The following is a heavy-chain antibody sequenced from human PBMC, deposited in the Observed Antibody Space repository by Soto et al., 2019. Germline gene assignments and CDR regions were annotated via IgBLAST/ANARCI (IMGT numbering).Heavy chain of an antibody. CDR3: ANATYYYGSGSYTMDV. D-gene: IGHD3-10*01. CDR2: IIPIFGTA. V-gene: IGHV1-69*06. CDR1: GGTFSSYA. J-gene: IGHJ6*02. Sequence: GASVKVSCKASGGTFSSYAISWVRQAPGQGLEWMGGIIPIFGTANYAQKFQGRVTITADKSTSTAYMELSSLRSEDTAVYYCANATYYYGSGSYTMDVWGPGTTVPVYS.